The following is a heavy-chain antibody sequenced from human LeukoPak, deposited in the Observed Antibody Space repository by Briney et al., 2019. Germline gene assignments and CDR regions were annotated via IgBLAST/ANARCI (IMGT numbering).Heavy chain of an antibody. J-gene: IGHJ3*02. CDR2: ISYDGST. CDR1: GDSINDYY. D-gene: IGHD3-22*01. CDR3: ARVGYYDSSGYHDAFDI. Sequence: PSETLSLTCTVSGDSINDYYWSWIRQPPGKGLEWVGYISYDGSTNYSPSLKSRGTISADTSKNQFSLKLSSVTAADTAVYYCARVGYYDSSGYHDAFDIWGQGTMVTVSS. V-gene: IGHV4-59*01.